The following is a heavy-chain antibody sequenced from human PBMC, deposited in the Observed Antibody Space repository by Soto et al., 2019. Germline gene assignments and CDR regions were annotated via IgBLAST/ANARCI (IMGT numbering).Heavy chain of an antibody. J-gene: IGHJ4*02. V-gene: IGHV3-23*01. D-gene: IGHD1-20*01. CDR3: AKDRANWNDPYY. CDR1: GFTFSSYA. Sequence: EVQLLESGGGLVQPGGSLRLSCAASGFTFSSYAMSWVRQAPGKGLEWVSAISGSGGSTYYADSVKGRFTISRDNSKNTLYLHMNSLRAEDTAVYYCAKDRANWNDPYYWGQGTLVTVSS. CDR2: ISGSGGST.